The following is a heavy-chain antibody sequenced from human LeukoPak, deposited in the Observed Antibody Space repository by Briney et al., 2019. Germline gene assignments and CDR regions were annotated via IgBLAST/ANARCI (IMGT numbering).Heavy chain of an antibody. Sequence: SQTLSLTCTVSGGSISSGDYYWSWIRQPPGKGLEWIGYIYYSGSTYYNPSLKSRVTISVDTSKNQLSLKLSSVTAAETAVYYCARGIVVVPAAGSDAFDIWGQGTVVTVSS. CDR2: IYYSGST. CDR1: GGSISSGDYY. V-gene: IGHV4-30-4*08. D-gene: IGHD2-2*01. J-gene: IGHJ3*02. CDR3: ARGIVVVPAAGSDAFDI.